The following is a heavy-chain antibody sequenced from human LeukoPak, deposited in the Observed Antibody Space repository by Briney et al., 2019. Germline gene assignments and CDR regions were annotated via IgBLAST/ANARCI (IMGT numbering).Heavy chain of an antibody. D-gene: IGHD1/OR15-1a*01. J-gene: IGHJ4*02. Sequence: AGSLRLSCAASGFTFSNYWMSWVRQAPGKGLEWVANMKQDGSEKYCVDSVKGRITISRDNANNSLYLQMNSLRAEDTAVYYCASGKQMGYWGQGTLVIVSS. CDR1: GFTFSNYW. CDR2: MKQDGSEK. V-gene: IGHV3-7*05. CDR3: ASGKQMGY.